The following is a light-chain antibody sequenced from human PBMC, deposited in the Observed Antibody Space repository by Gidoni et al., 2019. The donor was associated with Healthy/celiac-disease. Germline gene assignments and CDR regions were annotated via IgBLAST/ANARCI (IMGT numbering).Light chain of an antibody. CDR2: AAS. Sequence: DIQLTQSPSFLSASVGDRVTITCRASQGISSYLAWYQQKPGKAPKLLIYAASTSQSGVPSRFSGSGSGTEFTLTISSLQPEDFATYYCQQLNSYPFFGPGTKVDIK. CDR1: QGISSY. V-gene: IGKV1-9*01. J-gene: IGKJ3*01. CDR3: QQLNSYPF.